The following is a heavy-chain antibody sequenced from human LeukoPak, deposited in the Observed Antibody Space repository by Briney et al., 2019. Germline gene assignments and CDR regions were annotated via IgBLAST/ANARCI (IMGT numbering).Heavy chain of an antibody. V-gene: IGHV4-39*01. Sequence: SETLSLTCTVSGGSISSSSYYWGWHRQPPGKGLAWNVSIYCSGSTYYNPSLKSRVTISVDTAKNQFSMKLSSVTAAYTAVYYCARIPITIFGVVIDYWGQGTLVTVSS. CDR3: ARIPITIFGVVIDY. D-gene: IGHD3-3*01. CDR1: GGSISSSSYY. CDR2: IYCSGST. J-gene: IGHJ4*02.